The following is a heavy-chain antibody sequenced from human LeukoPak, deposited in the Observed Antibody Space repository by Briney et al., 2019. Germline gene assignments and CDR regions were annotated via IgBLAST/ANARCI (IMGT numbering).Heavy chain of an antibody. CDR3: AKDGSAWYLDC. Sequence: PGGSLRLSCAASGFTFSNYGMQWVRQAPGEGLEWVALIAYDGSYKYYADSVKGRFTISRDNSKNTLDLQMNSLRAEDTAVYYCAKDGSAWYLDCWGQGTLVTVSS. CDR1: GFTFSNYG. V-gene: IGHV3-30*18. J-gene: IGHJ4*02. CDR2: IAYDGSYK. D-gene: IGHD6-19*01.